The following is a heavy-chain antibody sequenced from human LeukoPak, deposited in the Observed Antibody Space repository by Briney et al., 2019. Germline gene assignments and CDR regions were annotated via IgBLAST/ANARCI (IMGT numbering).Heavy chain of an antibody. D-gene: IGHD5-24*01. CDR2: IYYSGST. CDR1: GGSVSSGSYY. Sequence: SETLSLTCTVSGGSVSSGSYYWSWIRQPPGKGLEWIGYIYYSGSTYYNPSLKSRVTISVDTSKNQFSLKLSSVTAADTAVYYCAREINYVYYWGQGTLVTVSS. J-gene: IGHJ4*02. CDR3: AREINYVYY. V-gene: IGHV4-31*03.